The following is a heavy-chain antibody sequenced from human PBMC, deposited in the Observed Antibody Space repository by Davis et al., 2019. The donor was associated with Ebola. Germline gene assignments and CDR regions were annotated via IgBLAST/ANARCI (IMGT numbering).Heavy chain of an antibody. V-gene: IGHV4-59*12. D-gene: IGHD5-18*01. CDR3: ARRRGIQLWNPRFDY. CDR1: GGSISSYY. J-gene: IGHJ4*02. Sequence: SETLSLTCTVSGGSISSYYWSWIRQPPGKGLEWIGYIYYSGSTNYNPSLKSRVTISVDTSKNQFSLKLRSVTAADTAVYYCARRRGIQLWNPRFDYWGQGTLVTVSS. CDR2: IYYSGST.